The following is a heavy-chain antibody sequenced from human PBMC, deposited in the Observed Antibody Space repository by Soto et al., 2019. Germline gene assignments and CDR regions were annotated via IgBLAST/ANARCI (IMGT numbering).Heavy chain of an antibody. CDR1: GYTFASYG. D-gene: IGHD2-8*01. Sequence: QVQLVQSGAEVKKPGASVKVSCKASGYTFASYGISWVRQAPGQGLEWMGWISAYNGNTNYAQKLQGRVTMTTDTSTSTAYMELRSLRSDDTAVYYCARGNIVLMVYAIGEFDYWGQGTLVTVSS. J-gene: IGHJ4*02. CDR2: ISAYNGNT. V-gene: IGHV1-18*01. CDR3: ARGNIVLMVYAIGEFDY.